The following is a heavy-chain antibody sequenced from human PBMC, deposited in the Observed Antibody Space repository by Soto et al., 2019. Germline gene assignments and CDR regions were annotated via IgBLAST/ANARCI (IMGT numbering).Heavy chain of an antibody. CDR3: ASDLILQAANPAIWFDA. J-gene: IGHJ5*02. CDR1: GDTVTSYG. CDR2: ISTYNGNT. Sequence: WASVKVSCKASGDTVTSYGVSAVREAPGQGREWLGWISTYNGNTNYAQNSQGRETMTTDTSTRTASMALRRWSSHDTAVTSCASDLILQAANPAIWFDAWGQGTLVTVSS. V-gene: IGHV1-18*04. D-gene: IGHD2-2*01.